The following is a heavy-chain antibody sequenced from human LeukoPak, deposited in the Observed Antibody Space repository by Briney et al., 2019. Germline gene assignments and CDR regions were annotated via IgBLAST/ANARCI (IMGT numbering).Heavy chain of an antibody. V-gene: IGHV3-21*01. J-gene: IGHJ5*02. CDR1: GFTFSSYS. CDR2: ISSSSSYI. Sequence: GGSLRLSCAASGFTFSSYSMNWVRQAPGKGLEWVSSISSSSSYIYYADSVKGRFTISRDNAKNSLYLQMNSLRAEDTAVYYCARDLTRVVPAARAGWFDPWGQGTLVTVSS. CDR3: ARDLTRVVPAARAGWFDP. D-gene: IGHD2-2*01.